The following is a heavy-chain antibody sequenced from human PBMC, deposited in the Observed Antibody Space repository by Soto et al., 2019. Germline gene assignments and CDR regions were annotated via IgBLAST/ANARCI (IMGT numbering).Heavy chain of an antibody. CDR3: ARGAGSSAWRVSYYYMDG. CDR2: MNPNSGET. D-gene: IGHD6-19*01. J-gene: IGHJ6*02. V-gene: IGHV1-8*01. Sequence: QVQLVQYGAEVKKPGTSVKVACTFSSYDINWVRQAAGQGPEWMAWMNPNSGETRYAQKFQGRVTMTRDTSKFTAYMAWSNLRSEDTAVYYGARGAGSSAWRVSYYYMDGWDHGATVTVSS. CDR1: FSSYD.